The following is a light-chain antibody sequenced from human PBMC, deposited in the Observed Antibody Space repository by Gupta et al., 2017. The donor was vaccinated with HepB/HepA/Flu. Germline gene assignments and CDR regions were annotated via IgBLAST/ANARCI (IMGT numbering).Light chain of an antibody. CDR3: AAWDDSLNVVV. J-gene: IGLJ2*01. CDR1: SSNIGSNT. CDR2: SNN. V-gene: IGLV1-44*01. Sequence: QSVLPQPPSASGTPGQRVPISCSGSSSNIGSNTVNWYQQLPGTAPKLLIYSNNQRPSGVPDRFSGSKSGTSASLAISGLQSEDEADYYCAAWDDSLNVVVFGGGTKLTVL.